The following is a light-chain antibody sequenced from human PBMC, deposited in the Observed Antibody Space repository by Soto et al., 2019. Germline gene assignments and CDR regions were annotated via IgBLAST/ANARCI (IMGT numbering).Light chain of an antibody. CDR2: WAA. CDR3: QQYFLIPHT. CDR1: QSVLHNSNNYNY. Sequence: DIVMTQSPDSLAVSLGERASINCKSSQSVLHNSNNYNYLAWYQQKPGQPPKLLIYWAATRESGVPDRFSGSGSGTDFTLTIISLQAEDVAVYYCQQYFLIPHTFGQGTKLEIK. V-gene: IGKV4-1*01. J-gene: IGKJ2*01.